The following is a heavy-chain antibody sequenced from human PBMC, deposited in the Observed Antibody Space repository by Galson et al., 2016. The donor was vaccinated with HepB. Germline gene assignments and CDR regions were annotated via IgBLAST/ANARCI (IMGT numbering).Heavy chain of an antibody. CDR3: ARNSGGSYLGWFDP. CDR1: GGSISSGGYY. D-gene: IGHD1-26*01. J-gene: IGHJ5*02. V-gene: IGHV4-31*03. Sequence: TLSLTCTVSGGSISSGGYYWSWIRQHPGKGLEWIAYIYYSGSTYYNPSLKNRVTISMDTSKNQFSLKLSSVTAADTAVYYCARNSGGSYLGWFDPWGQGTLVTVSS. CDR2: IYYSGST.